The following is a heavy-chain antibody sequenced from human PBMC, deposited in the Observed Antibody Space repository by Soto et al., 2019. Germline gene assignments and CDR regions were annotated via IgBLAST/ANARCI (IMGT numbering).Heavy chain of an antibody. CDR1: GYSFTSYW. D-gene: IGHD6-6*01. CDR3: ARREEAARKNVMDA. Sequence: RGVSLKVSCKGSGYSFTSYWISWVRQMPGKGLEWMGRIDPSDSYTNYSPSFQGHVTISADKSIRTAYLQWSSLKASDTAMYYWARREEAARKNVMDAWGTGTRDTVSS. J-gene: IGHJ6*03. V-gene: IGHV5-10-1*01. CDR2: IDPSDSYT.